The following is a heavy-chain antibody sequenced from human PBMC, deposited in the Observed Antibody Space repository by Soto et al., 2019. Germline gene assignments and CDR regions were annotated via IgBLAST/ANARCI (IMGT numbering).Heavy chain of an antibody. CDR1: SGTINNVDYC. J-gene: IGHJ4*02. CDR3: ARGPSGDKVDY. CDR2: IYNGGTT. Sequence: QVQLQESGRGLVKPSQTLSLTCTVSSGTINNVDYCWSWIRQSPDNGLEWIGHIYNGGTTYNNPSLTSRVTISVETSDDQFSLKLSSVSAADPAFYYCARGPSGDKVDYWGQGTLVSVSS. V-gene: IGHV4-30-4*01. D-gene: IGHD7-27*01.